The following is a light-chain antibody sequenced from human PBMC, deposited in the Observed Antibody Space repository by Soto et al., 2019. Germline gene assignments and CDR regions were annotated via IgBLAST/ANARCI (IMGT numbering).Light chain of an antibody. V-gene: IGKV3-20*01. Sequence: EIVLTQSPGPLSLSPGERATLSCRCSQSVSSSYLAWYQQKPGQAPRLIIYGASSRATGIPDRFSGSGSGTDCTLTISRLEPEDVAVYYCQQYGSSPKTFGQGTKVDIK. CDR2: GAS. CDR3: QQYGSSPKT. J-gene: IGKJ1*01. CDR1: QSVSSSY.